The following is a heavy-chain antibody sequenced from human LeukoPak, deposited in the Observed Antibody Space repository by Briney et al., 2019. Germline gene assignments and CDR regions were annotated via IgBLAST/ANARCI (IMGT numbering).Heavy chain of an antibody. V-gene: IGHV6-1*01. CDR2: TYYRSTWYN. Sequence: SQTLSLTCAISGDSVSSNSVTWNWIRQSPSRDLKWLGRTYYRSTWYNDYAVSVRGRITVNPDTSKNQFSLHLNSVTPEDTAVYYCARRLTQYDCFDPWGQGILVTVSS. J-gene: IGHJ5*02. D-gene: IGHD2-2*01. CDR1: GDSVSSNSVT. CDR3: ARRLTQYDCFDP.